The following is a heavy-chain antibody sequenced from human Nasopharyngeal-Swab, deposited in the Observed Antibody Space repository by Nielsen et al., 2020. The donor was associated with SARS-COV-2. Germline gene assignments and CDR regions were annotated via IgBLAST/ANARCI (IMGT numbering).Heavy chain of an antibody. J-gene: IGHJ4*02. V-gene: IGHV4-39*01. D-gene: IGHD5-24*01. Sequence: WIRQLPGKGLEWIASIHNSGSTYFNPSFASRVTISGDASKRQFSLRLSSVTTADTAVYYCARHGTWLQYGFDSWGQGTLVTVSS. CDR2: IHNSGST. CDR3: ARHGTWLQYGFDS.